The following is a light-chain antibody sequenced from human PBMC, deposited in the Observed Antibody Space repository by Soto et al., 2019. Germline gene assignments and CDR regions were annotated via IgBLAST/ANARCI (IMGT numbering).Light chain of an antibody. CDR2: DVT. V-gene: IGLV2-11*01. J-gene: IGLJ1*01. Sequence: QSALTQPRSVSGSPGQSVTISCTGTSSDVGGYNYVSWYQQHPGKAPKLMIYDVTKRPSGVPDRFSGSKSGNTASLTISGLQADDEADYYCCSYAGSPFVFGTATKLTVL. CDR3: CSYAGSPFV. CDR1: SSDVGGYNY.